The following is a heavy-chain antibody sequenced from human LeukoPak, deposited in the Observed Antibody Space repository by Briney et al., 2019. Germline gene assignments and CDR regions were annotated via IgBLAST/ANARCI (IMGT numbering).Heavy chain of an antibody. CDR3: ARGEAATYPLDY. D-gene: IGHD2-15*01. J-gene: IGHJ4*02. CDR1: GYTFTSYD. V-gene: IGHV1-8*01. CDR2: MNPNSGNT. Sequence: ASVKVSCKASGYTFTSYDISWVRQATGQGLEWMGRMNPNSGNTGYAQKFQGRVTMTRNTSISTAYMELSRLRSDDTAVYYCARGEAATYPLDYWGQGTLVTVSS.